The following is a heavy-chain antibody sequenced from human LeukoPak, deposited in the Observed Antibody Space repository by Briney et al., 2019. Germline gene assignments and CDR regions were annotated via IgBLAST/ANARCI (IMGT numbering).Heavy chain of an antibody. CDR2: ISYDGSNK. CDR3: TKVRSGSSSWALRVFDY. D-gene: IGHD6-13*01. CDR1: GFTFSSYA. J-gene: IGHJ4*02. Sequence: GRSLRLSCAASGFTFSSYAMHWVRQAPGKGLEWVAVISYDGSNKYYADSVKGRFTISRDNSKSTLFLQMNSLRVEDTAVYYCTKVRSGSSSWALRVFDYWGQGALVTVSS. V-gene: IGHV3-30-3*01.